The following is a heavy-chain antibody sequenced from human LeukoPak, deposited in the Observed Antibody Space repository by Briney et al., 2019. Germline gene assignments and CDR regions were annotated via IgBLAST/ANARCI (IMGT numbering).Heavy chain of an antibody. CDR1: GASISSGNYY. V-gene: IGHV4-39*07. D-gene: IGHD4-17*01. CDR3: ASDYGDYDFY. J-gene: IGHJ4*02. CDR2: IYYSGDT. Sequence: PSETLSLTCTVSGASISSGNYYWGWIRQPPGTGLEWLGSIYYSGDTYNNPPLKSRVTISVDTAKSQFSLRLTSMTAADTAVYYCASDYGDYDFYWGQGTLVTVSS.